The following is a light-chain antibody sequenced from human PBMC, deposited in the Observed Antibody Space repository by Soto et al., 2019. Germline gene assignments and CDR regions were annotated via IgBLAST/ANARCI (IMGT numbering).Light chain of an antibody. CDR3: HQFYSPLLT. V-gene: IGKV1-9*01. J-gene: IGKJ3*01. CDR2: AAS. Sequence: DIQLTQSPSFLSASVGDRVTITCRASQGISSYLAWYQQKPGKAPKLLIYAASTLQSVVPPRFSGSGSGTEFTLTISSLQPEDFETYYYHQFYSPLLTFGPGAKVDSK. CDR1: QGISSY.